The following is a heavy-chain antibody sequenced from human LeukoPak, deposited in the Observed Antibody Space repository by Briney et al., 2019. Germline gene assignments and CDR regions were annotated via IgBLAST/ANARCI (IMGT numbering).Heavy chain of an antibody. V-gene: IGHV1-2*02. CDR2: INPNSGGT. D-gene: IGHD2-15*01. CDR3: ARGRRYCSGGSCYFDY. Sequence: ASVKVSCKASGYTFTGYYMHWVRQAPGQGLEWMGWINPNSGGTNYAQKFQGRVTMTRDTSISTAYMELSRLRSDDTAVYYCARGRRYCSGGSCYFDYWGQGTLVTVSS. CDR1: GYTFTGYY. J-gene: IGHJ4*02.